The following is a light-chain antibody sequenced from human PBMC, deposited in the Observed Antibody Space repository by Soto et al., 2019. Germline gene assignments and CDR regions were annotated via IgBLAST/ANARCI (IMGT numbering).Light chain of an antibody. V-gene: IGKV1-5*01. CDR3: RHYQSYPYT. CDR1: QCLSSW. J-gene: IGKJ2*01. CDR2: DAS. Sequence: QLTQNSSTLSASVGDRVTISCRASQCLSSWLAWYQQKPGESPKLLIYDASTLERGVPTRFRGRGSGTEFPITIRSFQSHGFATSCCRHYQSYPYTLGQRPKVDSK.